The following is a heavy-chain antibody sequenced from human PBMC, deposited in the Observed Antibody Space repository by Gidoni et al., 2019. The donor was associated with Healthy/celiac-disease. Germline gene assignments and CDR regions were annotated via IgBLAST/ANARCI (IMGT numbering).Heavy chain of an antibody. J-gene: IGHJ6*02. D-gene: IGHD6-13*01. V-gene: IGHV3-30*18. Sequence: QVQLVESGGGVVQPGRSLRLSCAASGFTFSSYGMHWFRQAPGKGLEWVAVISYDGSNKYYADSVKGRFTISRDNSKNTLYLQMNSLRAEDTAVYYCAKDRAAAGTRSKYYYYYGMDVWGQGTTVTVSS. CDR1: GFTFSSYG. CDR3: AKDRAAAGTRSKYYYYYGMDV. CDR2: ISYDGSNK.